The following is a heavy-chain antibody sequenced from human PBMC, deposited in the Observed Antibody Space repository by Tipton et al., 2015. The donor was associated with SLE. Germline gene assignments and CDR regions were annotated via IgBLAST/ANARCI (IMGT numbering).Heavy chain of an antibody. Sequence: QSGAEVKKPGASVKVSCKASGYTFTSYDINWVRQAPGQGLEWMGRINPNSGGTNYAQKFQGRVTMTRDTSISTAYMELSRLRSDDTAVYYCAFTVTTDWYFDLWGRGTLVTVSS. CDR3: AFTVTTDWYFDL. J-gene: IGHJ2*01. D-gene: IGHD4-17*01. CDR2: INPNSGGT. CDR1: GYTFTSYD. V-gene: IGHV1-2*06.